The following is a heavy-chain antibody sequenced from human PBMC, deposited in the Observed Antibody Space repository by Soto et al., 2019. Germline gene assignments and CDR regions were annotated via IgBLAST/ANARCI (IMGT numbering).Heavy chain of an antibody. CDR1: GFTFSSYG. D-gene: IGHD3-10*01. CDR3: ARGGVGGSGSYNYYGMDV. CDR2: IWYDGSNK. Sequence: QVQLVESGGGVVQPGRSLRLSCAASGFTFSSYGMHWVRQAPGKGLEWVAVIWYDGSNKYYADSVKGRFTISRDNSKNTLYLQMNSLRAEDTAVYYCARGGVGGSGSYNYYGMDVWGQGTTVTVSS. V-gene: IGHV3-33*01. J-gene: IGHJ6*02.